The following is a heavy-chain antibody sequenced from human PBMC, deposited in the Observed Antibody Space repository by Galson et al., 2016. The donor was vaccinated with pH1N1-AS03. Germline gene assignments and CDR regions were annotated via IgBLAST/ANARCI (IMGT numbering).Heavy chain of an antibody. CDR3: ARHNEAATLSAPSDY. CDR2: IYPPDSDA. J-gene: IGHJ4*02. D-gene: IGHD6-13*01. CDR1: GYTFRNHW. Sequence: QSGAEVKKPGESLKISCQASGYTFRNHWIGWVRQMPGKGLEWMGIIYPPDSDARYSPSFQGQVTMSVDKSINPAYLQWNSLKAADTAIYYCARHNEAATLSAPSDYWGQGTLVTVSS. V-gene: IGHV5-51*01.